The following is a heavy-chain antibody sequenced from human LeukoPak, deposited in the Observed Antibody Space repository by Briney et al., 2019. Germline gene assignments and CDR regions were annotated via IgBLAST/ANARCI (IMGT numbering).Heavy chain of an antibody. CDR1: GFTFNRCW. V-gene: IGHV3-7*01. J-gene: IGHJ6*02. D-gene: IGHD6-25*01. Sequence: GGSLRLSCVVSGFTFNRCWMNWVRQAPGKGLEWVAHINPDGRDTYYVDSVKGRFTISRDNAKNTLYLQMNSLRVEDTATYYCARDRWVAADFHYYYGMDVWGQGTTVTVSS. CDR3: ARDRWVAADFHYYYGMDV. CDR2: INPDGRDT.